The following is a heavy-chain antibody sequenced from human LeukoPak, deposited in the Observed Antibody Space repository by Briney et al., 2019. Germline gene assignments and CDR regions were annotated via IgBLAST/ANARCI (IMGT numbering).Heavy chain of an antibody. CDR2: IIPIFGTA. D-gene: IGHD2-15*01. V-gene: IGHV1-69*05. CDR3: ARGLHCSGGSCPFDY. J-gene: IGHJ4*02. CDR1: GGTFSSYA. Sequence: ASVKVSCKASGGTFSSYAISWVRQAPGQGLEWMGGIIPIFGTANYAQKFQGRVTITTDESTSTAYMELSSLRSEDTAVYYCARGLHCSGGSCPFDYWGQGTLVTVSS.